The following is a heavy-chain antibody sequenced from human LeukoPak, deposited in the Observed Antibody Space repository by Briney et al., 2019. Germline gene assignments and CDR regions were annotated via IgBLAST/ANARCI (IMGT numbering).Heavy chain of an antibody. CDR2: IYSGGST. J-gene: IGHJ5*02. Sequence: GGSLRLSCAASGFTFSSYSMNWVRQAPGKGLEWVSVIYSGGSTYYADSVKGRFTISRDNSKNTLYLQMNSLRAEDTAVYYCARVGRDGYNNWFDPWGQGTLVTVSS. CDR3: ARVGRDGYNNWFDP. CDR1: GFTFSSYS. D-gene: IGHD5-24*01. V-gene: IGHV3-66*01.